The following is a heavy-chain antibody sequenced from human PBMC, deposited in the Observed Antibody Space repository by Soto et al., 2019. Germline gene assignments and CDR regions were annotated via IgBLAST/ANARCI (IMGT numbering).Heavy chain of an antibody. V-gene: IGHV4-38-2*01. CDR2: IYRSGST. D-gene: IGHD3-22*01. CDR1: GYSISTGCY. Sequence: SETLSLTCAVSGYSISTGCYWGWIRQPPGKGLEWIGSIYRSGSTYYNPSLKSRFTISMDMSKNQFSLKLTSLTAADTAVYYSVRFALFGSTGYYYYFVYWGQGALVTVSS. J-gene: IGHJ4*02. CDR3: VRFALFGSTGYYYYFVY.